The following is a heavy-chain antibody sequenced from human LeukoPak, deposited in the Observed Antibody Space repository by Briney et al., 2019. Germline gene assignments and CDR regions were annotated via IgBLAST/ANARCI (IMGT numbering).Heavy chain of an antibody. V-gene: IGHV4-59*01. CDR3: ARAQDGDYYYGMDV. CDR2: IYYSGST. Sequence: SENLSLTCTVSGGSISSYYWSWIRQPPGKGLEWIGYIYYSGSTNYNPSLKSRVTISVDTSKNQFSLKLSSVTAADTAVYYCARAQDGDYYYGMDVWGQGTTVTVSS. D-gene: IGHD4-17*01. J-gene: IGHJ6*02. CDR1: GGSISSYY.